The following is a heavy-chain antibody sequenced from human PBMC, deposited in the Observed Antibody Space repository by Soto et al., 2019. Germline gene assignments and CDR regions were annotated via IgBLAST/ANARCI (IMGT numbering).Heavy chain of an antibody. J-gene: IGHJ4*02. CDR1: GFTFTSYG. V-gene: IGHV3-30*18. CDR2: ISYDGSNK. D-gene: IGHD5-18*01. Sequence: LRLSCAVSGFTFTSYGMHWVRQAPGKGLEWLAVISYDGSNKYYAESXKGRFTISXDNSNNTLYLQXNSVRXYDTAVYYCAKDRHSYGPHQFDYWRQGTLVTGSS. CDR3: AKDRHSYGPHQFDY.